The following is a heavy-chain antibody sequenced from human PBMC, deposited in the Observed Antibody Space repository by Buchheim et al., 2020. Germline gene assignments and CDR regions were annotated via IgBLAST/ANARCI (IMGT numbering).Heavy chain of an antibody. CDR3: AFRSTSFYYYGMDV. CDR2: INSDGSST. J-gene: IGHJ6*02. CDR1: GFTFSSYW. Sequence: EVQLVESGGGLVQPGGSLRLSCAASGFTFSSYWMHWVRQAPGKGLVWVSRINSDGSSTSYADSVKGRFTISRDNAKSMSFLQMNSLRAEDTAVYYCAFRSTSFYYYGMDVWGQGTT. D-gene: IGHD2-2*01. V-gene: IGHV3-74*01.